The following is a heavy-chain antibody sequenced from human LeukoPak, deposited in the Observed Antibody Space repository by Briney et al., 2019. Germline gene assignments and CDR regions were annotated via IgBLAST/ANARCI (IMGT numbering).Heavy chain of an antibody. CDR2: ISAYNGNT. J-gene: IGHJ4*02. CDR3: ARDLRIAAAVILAD. D-gene: IGHD6-13*01. V-gene: IGHV1-18*01. Sequence: ASVKVSCKASGYTFTSYGISWVRQAPGQGREWMGWISAYNGNTNYAQKLQGRVTMTTDTSTSTAYMELRRLRSDDTAVYYCARDLRIAAAVILADWGQGTLVTVPS. CDR1: GYTFTSYG.